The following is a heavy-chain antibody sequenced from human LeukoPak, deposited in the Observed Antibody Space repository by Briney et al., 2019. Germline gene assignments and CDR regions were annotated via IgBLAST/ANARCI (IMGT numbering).Heavy chain of an antibody. D-gene: IGHD3-22*01. J-gene: IGHJ4*02. V-gene: IGHV4-61*01. CDR2: ISNSGST. CDR1: GGYVNRGTFF. CDR3: ARSPSGYRFDS. Sequence: SETLSLTCAVSGGYVNRGTFFWTWIRKPPGKGLEWIGYISNSGSTNYHPSLKSRVAISSDTSKTQFTLKLTSVTAADTAVYYCARSPSGYRFDSWGQGTLVTVSS.